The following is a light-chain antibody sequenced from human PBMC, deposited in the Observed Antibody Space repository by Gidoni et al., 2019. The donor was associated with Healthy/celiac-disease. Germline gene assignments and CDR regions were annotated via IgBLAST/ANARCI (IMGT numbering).Light chain of an antibody. CDR3: QAWDSSTVV. CDR2: QDS. Sequence: SYELTQPPAVSVSSGQTASITCSGDKLGDKYACWYQQKPGQSPVLVLYQDSKRPSGIPERFSGSHSGNTATLPISGTQAMDEADYYCQAWDSSTVVFGGGTKLTVL. V-gene: IGLV3-1*01. CDR1: KLGDKY. J-gene: IGLJ2*01.